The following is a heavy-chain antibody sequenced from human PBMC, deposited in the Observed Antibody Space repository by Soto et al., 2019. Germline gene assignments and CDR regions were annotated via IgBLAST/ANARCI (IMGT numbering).Heavy chain of an antibody. D-gene: IGHD3-3*01. CDR1: GFTFSSYA. J-gene: IGHJ6*02. Sequence: GGSLRLSCAASGFTFSSYAMHWVRQAPGKGLEWVAVISYDGSNKYYADSVKGRFTISGDNSKNTLYLQMNSLRAEDTAVYYCARDPTAYYDFWSGDSTPKADDGMDVWGQGTTVTVSS. V-gene: IGHV3-30-3*01. CDR2: ISYDGSNK. CDR3: ARDPTAYYDFWSGDSTPKADDGMDV.